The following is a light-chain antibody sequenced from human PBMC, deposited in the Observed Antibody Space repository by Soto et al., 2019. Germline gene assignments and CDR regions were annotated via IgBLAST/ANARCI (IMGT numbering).Light chain of an antibody. CDR3: GTWDSNTWV. CDR1: SGHSSNI. J-gene: IGLJ3*02. Sequence: QLVLTQSSSVSASLGSSVKLTCTLSSGHSSNIIAWHQQQPGKAPRYLMKVEGSGTFNKGSGVPDRFSGYRSGADRYLTISDLQFEDEADYYCGTWDSNTWVFGGGTKLTVL. CDR2: VEGSGTF. V-gene: IGLV4-60*02.